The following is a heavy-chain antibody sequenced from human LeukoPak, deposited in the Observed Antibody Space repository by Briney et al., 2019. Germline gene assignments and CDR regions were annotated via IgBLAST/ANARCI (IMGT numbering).Heavy chain of an antibody. Sequence: SETLSLTCAVYGGSFSGYYWGWIRQPPGKGLEWIGEINHSGSTNYNPSLKSRVTISVDTSKNQFSLKLSSVTAADTAVYYCARRYYYDSSGSQSSPIDYWGQGTLVTVSS. CDR2: INHSGST. V-gene: IGHV4-34*01. J-gene: IGHJ4*02. CDR1: GGSFSGYY. CDR3: ARRYYYDSSGSQSSPIDY. D-gene: IGHD3-22*01.